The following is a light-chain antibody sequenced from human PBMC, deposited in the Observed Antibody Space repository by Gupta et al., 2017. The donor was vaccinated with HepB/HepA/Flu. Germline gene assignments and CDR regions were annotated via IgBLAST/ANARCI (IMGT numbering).Light chain of an antibody. CDR3: KQRSNWLFT. CDR2: DAS. J-gene: IGKJ3*01. CDR1: QSVSSY. V-gene: IGKV3-11*01. Sequence: PGERATLSCRASQSVSSYLAWYQQKPGQSPRLLINDASNRATGITARFSGSGCGTDFTLTISSLEPEDFAVYYCKQRSNWLFTFGPGTKVDIK.